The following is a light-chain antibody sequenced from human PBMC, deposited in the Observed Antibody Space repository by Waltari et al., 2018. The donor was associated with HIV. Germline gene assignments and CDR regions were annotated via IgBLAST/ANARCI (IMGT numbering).Light chain of an antibody. J-gene: IGKJ1*01. V-gene: IGKV4-1*01. CDR3: QQYFNTPPWT. Sequence: DIVLTQSPDSLAVYLGERATINCKSSQSVLYGPINKSYLAWLQQKPGQPPKLLISWASTREAGVPYRFSGSGSGTDFTLTISSLQAEDVAFYYCQQYFNTPPWTFGQGTKVEIK. CDR1: QSVLYGPINKSY. CDR2: WAS.